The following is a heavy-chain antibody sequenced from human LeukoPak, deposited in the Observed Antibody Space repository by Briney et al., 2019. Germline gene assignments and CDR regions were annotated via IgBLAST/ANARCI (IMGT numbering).Heavy chain of an antibody. V-gene: IGHV4-4*09. D-gene: IGHD2-2*01. Sequence: SGTLSLTCTVSGGSMTHYFWNWIRQPPGKGLEWIGYTHTSGSPDYSRSLKSRVTISLDTSKNRFSLMLSSVTAADTAVYFCARATQRYCSGTTCFPYWFDTWGQGTLATVSS. CDR1: GGSMTHYF. J-gene: IGHJ5*02. CDR3: ARATQRYCSGTTCFPYWFDT. CDR2: THTSGSP.